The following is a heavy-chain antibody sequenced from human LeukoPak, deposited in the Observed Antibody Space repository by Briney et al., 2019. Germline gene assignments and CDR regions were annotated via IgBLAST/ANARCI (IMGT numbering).Heavy chain of an antibody. CDR2: INPNSGGT. J-gene: IGHJ4*02. CDR3: ARDLGGEIQLWFVDY. D-gene: IGHD5-18*01. CDR1: GYTFTSYD. V-gene: IGHV1-2*02. Sequence: ASVKVSCKASGYTFTSYDINWVRQATGQGLEWMGWINPNSGGTNYAQKFQGRVTMTRDTSISTAYMELSRLRSDDTAVYYCARDLGGEIQLWFVDYWGQGTLVTVSS.